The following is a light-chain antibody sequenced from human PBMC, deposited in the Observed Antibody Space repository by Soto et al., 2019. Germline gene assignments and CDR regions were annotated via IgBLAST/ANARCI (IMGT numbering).Light chain of an antibody. J-gene: IGLJ2*01. CDR1: SSDVGGYNY. CDR2: DVS. CDR3: SSFTISGTVV. Sequence: QSVLTQPASVSGSPGQSITISCTGTSSDVGGYNYVSWYQQHPGKVPKLIIYDVSNRPSGVSNRFSGSKSGNTASLTISGLQAEDEAEYYCSSFTISGTVVFGGGTKVTVL. V-gene: IGLV2-14*03.